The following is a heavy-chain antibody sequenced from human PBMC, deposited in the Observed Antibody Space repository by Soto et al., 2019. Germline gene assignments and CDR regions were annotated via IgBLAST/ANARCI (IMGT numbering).Heavy chain of an antibody. Sequence: ASVKVSCKASGYTFTSYAMHWVRQAPGQRLEWMGWINAGNGNTKYSQKFQGRVTITRDASASTAYMELSSLGSEDTAVYYCAVVAAIHYFDYWGQGTLVTVSS. D-gene: IGHD2-15*01. J-gene: IGHJ4*02. V-gene: IGHV1-3*01. CDR1: GYTFTSYA. CDR3: AVVAAIHYFDY. CDR2: INAGNGNT.